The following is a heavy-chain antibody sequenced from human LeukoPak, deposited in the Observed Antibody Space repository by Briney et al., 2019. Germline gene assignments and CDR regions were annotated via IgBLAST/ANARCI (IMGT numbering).Heavy chain of an antibody. J-gene: IGHJ6*03. CDR3: AKRRGLELLYYYYMDV. D-gene: IGHD1-7*01. CDR2: ISGSGGST. V-gene: IGHV3-23*01. Sequence: GGSLRLSCAASGFTFSSYAMTWVRQAPGKGLEWVSAISGSGGSTYYADSVKGRFTISRDNSKNTLFLQMNSLRAEDMAVYYCAKRRGLELLYYYYMDVWGKGTTVTVSS. CDR1: GFTFSSYA.